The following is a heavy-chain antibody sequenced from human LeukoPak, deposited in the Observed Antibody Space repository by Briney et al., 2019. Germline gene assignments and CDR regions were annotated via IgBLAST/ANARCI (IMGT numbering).Heavy chain of an antibody. CDR3: ARDGTGTIYYVMDV. D-gene: IGHD1-7*01. V-gene: IGHV3-48*03. CDR2: ISSSGSTI. J-gene: IGHJ6*02. CDR1: GFTFSSYE. Sequence: GGSLRFSCAASGFTFSSYEMNWVRPAPGKGLEWVSYISSSGSTIYYADSVKGRFTISRDNAKNSLYLQMNSLRAEDTAVYYCARDGTGTIYYVMDVWGQGTTVTVSS.